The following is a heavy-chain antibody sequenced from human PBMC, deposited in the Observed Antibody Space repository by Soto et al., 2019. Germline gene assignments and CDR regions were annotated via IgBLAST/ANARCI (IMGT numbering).Heavy chain of an antibody. D-gene: IGHD6-19*01. CDR1: GFTFSSYW. V-gene: IGHV3-74*01. J-gene: IGHJ4*02. CDR2: IHFDGSTT. Sequence: GSLRLSCAASGFTFSSYWMHWVRQVPGKGLVWVSRIHFDGSTTHYADSVKGRFTISRDNAKNTLSLQMNSLRAEDTAVYYCARDAYISGYYQFDYWGQDTLVTVSS. CDR3: ARDAYISGYYQFDY.